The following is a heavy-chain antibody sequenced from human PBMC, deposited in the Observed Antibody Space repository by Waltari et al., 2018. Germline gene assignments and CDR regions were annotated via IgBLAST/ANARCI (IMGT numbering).Heavy chain of an antibody. CDR3: AREKWGYYYDSSGNYFDR. J-gene: IGHJ4*02. V-gene: IGHV4-61*01. CDR2: IYYSGTT. D-gene: IGHD3-22*01. Sequence: QVMLQESGPGLVKASETLSLTCTVSGDSVISGYYYWSWIRQPPGKGLEWIGYIYYSGTTDYNPSLKSRVTISVDTAKNQFSLKLSSVTAADTAMYYCAREKWGYYYDSSGNYFDRWGQGTLVTVSS. CDR1: GDSVISGYYY.